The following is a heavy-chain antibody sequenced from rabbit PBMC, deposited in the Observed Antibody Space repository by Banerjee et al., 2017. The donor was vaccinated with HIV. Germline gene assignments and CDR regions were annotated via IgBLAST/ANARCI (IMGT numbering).Heavy chain of an antibody. V-gene: IGHV1S40*01. J-gene: IGHJ4*01. CDR2: IYTGSSGTT. CDR3: AREDISVWGFNL. Sequence: QSLEESGGDLVKPGASLTLTCKASGFDLSNYYYMCWVRQAPGKGLEWIACIYTGSSGTTFYASWAKGRFIISKTSSTTVTLQMTSLTAADTATYFCAREDISVWGFNLWGPGSLVTVS. D-gene: IGHD4-1*01. CDR1: GFDLSNYYY.